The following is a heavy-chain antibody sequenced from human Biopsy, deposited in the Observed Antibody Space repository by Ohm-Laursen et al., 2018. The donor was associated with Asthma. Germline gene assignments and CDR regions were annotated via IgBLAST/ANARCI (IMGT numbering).Heavy chain of an antibody. D-gene: IGHD5-12*01. Sequence: GASVKASCKASGYNFISFAIHWVRQAPGQRPEWMGWFNPGNGNAKVSEKFQGRVSITRDTSATTAYLEVSSLTSEDTAVYYCARSAETYSGFDSNYYGMDVWGQGTMVTVSS. J-gene: IGHJ6*02. CDR2: FNPGNGNA. CDR1: GYNFISFA. CDR3: ARSAETYSGFDSNYYGMDV. V-gene: IGHV1-3*01.